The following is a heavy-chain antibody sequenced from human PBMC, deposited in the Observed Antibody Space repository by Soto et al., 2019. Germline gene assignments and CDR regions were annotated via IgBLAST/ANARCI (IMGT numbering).Heavy chain of an antibody. D-gene: IGHD5-18*01. CDR1: GGSISSYY. CDR2: IYYSGST. Sequence: SETLSLTCTVSGGSISSYYWSWIRQPPGKGLEWIGYIYYSGSTNYNPSLKSRVTISVDTSKNQFSLKLSSVTAADTAVYYCARTDTAMADYYYYGMDVWGQGTTVTVSS. J-gene: IGHJ6*02. CDR3: ARTDTAMADYYYYGMDV. V-gene: IGHV4-59*01.